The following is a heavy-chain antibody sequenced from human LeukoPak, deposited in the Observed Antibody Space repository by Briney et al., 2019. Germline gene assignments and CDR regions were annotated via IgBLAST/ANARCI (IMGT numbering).Heavy chain of an antibody. CDR3: ARDLDWILFDY. V-gene: IGHV3-74*03. CDR2: IRPEGATT. D-gene: IGHD3-9*01. Sequence: GGSLRLSCAASGFTFSTYWMHWVRQAPGKGLVWVARIRPEGATTAYADSVKGRFTISRDNAKNTLFLQMNSLSAEDTAVYYCARDLDWILFDYWGQGTLVTVSS. J-gene: IGHJ4*02. CDR1: GFTFSTYW.